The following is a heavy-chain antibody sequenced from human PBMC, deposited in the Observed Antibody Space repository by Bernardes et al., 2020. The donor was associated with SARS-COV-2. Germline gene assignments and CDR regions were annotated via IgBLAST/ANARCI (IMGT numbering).Heavy chain of an antibody. D-gene: IGHD2-2*01. CDR3: GRLGYCSSSSCYRHLDY. CDR2: ISTYNGNT. CDR1: GYTFTNYA. J-gene: IGHJ4*02. Sequence: ASVKDSCKASGYTFTNYAISWVRQAPGQGLEWMGWISTYNGNTNHAQRLQGRVTMTTDTSTSTAYMELRSLRSDDTAVYYCGRLGYCSSSSCYRHLDYWGQGTLVTVSS. V-gene: IGHV1-18*01.